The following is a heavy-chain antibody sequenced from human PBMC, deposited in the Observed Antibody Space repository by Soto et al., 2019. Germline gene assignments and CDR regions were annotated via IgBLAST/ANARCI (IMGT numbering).Heavy chain of an antibody. CDR2: ISGSGGST. CDR3: AKRTVGWYFDL. CDR1: GFTFSSYA. D-gene: IGHD4-17*01. Sequence: EVQLLESGGGLVQPGGSLRLSCAASGFTFSSYARSWVRQAPGKGLEWVSAISGSGGSTYYAEPVKGRFTISRDNSKNTLYLQMNSLIAEDTAVYYCAKRTVGWYFDLWGRGTLVTVSS. J-gene: IGHJ2*01. V-gene: IGHV3-23*01.